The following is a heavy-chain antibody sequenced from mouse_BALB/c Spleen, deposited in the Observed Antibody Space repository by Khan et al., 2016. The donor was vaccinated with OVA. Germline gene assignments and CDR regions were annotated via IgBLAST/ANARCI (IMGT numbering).Heavy chain of an antibody. Sequence: EVQLQESGPGLVKPSQSLSLTCTVTGYSITSGYGWNWIRQFPGNKLEWMGYISYSGSTNYNPSLKSRISITRDTSKNQVCLQLNSVTTEDTATYYCARTARIKYWGQGTTRTVSS. CDR3: ARTARIKY. J-gene: IGHJ2*01. D-gene: IGHD1-2*01. V-gene: IGHV3-2*02. CDR2: ISYSGST. CDR1: GYSITSGYG.